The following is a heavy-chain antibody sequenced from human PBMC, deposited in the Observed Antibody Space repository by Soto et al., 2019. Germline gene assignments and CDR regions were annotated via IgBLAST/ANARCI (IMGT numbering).Heavy chain of an antibody. D-gene: IGHD4-17*01. V-gene: IGHV3-33*01. CDR2: IRYDGSNK. J-gene: IGHJ4*02. CDR3: AREGDYGDYVNVWAPGATQLDY. Sequence: QVQLVESGGGVVQPGRSLRLSCAASGFTFSSYGMHWVRQAPGKGLEWVAVIRYDGSNKYYADSVKGRFTISRDNSKNALYLQMNSLRDEDTAVYYCAREGDYGDYVNVWAPGATQLDYWGQGARVTASS. CDR1: GFTFSSYG.